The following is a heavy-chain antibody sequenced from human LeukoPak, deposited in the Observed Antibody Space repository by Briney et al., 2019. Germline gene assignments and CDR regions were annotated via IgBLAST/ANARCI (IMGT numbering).Heavy chain of an antibody. Sequence: GGSLRLSCAASGFTLDDYAMHWVRQAPGKGLEWVSGISWNSGSIGYADSVKGRFIISRDNAKNSPYLQMNSLRAEDTALYYCAKDLSQGYGMDVWGQGTTVTVSS. J-gene: IGHJ6*02. CDR3: AKDLSQGYGMDV. V-gene: IGHV3-9*01. CDR2: ISWNSGSI. CDR1: GFTLDDYA.